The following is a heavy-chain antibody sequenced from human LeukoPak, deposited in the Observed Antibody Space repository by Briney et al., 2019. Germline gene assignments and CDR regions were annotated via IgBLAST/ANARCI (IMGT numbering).Heavy chain of an antibody. CDR1: GFSFSNYA. Sequence: PGGSLRLSCAASGFSFSNYAMSWVRQAPGKGLEWVSAISGSGGNTYYADSVEGRFTISRDNSKNTLYLQMNSLRAEDTAVYYCAKADRSHYIDAFDIWGQGTMVTVSS. J-gene: IGHJ3*02. D-gene: IGHD2-15*01. CDR3: AKADRSHYIDAFDI. V-gene: IGHV3-23*01. CDR2: ISGSGGNT.